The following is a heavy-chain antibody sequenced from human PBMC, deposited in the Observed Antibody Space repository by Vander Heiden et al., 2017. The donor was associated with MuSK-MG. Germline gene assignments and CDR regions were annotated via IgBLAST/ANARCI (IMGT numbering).Heavy chain of an antibody. J-gene: IGHJ4*02. Sequence: QVQLVESGGGVVQPGRPLRLSCAAAGFIFSSSAMHWVRQAPGKGLEWVVGISYDGDNEYYADAVKGRFSISRDNAKNTLYLQMNGLRAEDTALYYCAREDDYGDYATPSIDYWGQGTLVTVSS. CDR1: GFIFSSSA. CDR2: ISYDGDNE. D-gene: IGHD4-17*01. V-gene: IGHV3-30*04. CDR3: AREDDYGDYATPSIDY.